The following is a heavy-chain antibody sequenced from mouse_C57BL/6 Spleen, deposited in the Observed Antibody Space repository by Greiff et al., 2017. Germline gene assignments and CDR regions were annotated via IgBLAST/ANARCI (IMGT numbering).Heavy chain of an antibody. CDR1: GFTFSDAW. CDR2: IRNKATNHAT. J-gene: IGHJ3*01. D-gene: IGHD1-1*01. Sequence: EVKLMESGGGLVQPGGSMKLSCAASGFTFSDAWMDWVRQSLEKGLEWVAEIRNKATNHATYYAESVKGRFTISRDDSKSSVYLQMNSLRAEDTGIYYCTRGYGSSYGAYWGQGTLVTVSA. CDR3: TRGYGSSYGAY. V-gene: IGHV6-6*01.